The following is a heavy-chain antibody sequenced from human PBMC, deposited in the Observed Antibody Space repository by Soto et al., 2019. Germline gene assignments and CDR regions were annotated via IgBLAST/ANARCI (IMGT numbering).Heavy chain of an antibody. CDR2: IGTAGDT. CDR3: ATQKDIVVVVAATMLFDY. V-gene: IGHV3-13*01. D-gene: IGHD2-15*01. Sequence: PGGSLRLSCAASGFTFSSYDMHWVRQATGKGLEWVSAIGTAGDTYYPGSVKGRFTISRDNSKNTLYLQMNSLRAEDTAVYYCATQKDIVVVVAATMLFDYWGQGTLVTVSS. CDR1: GFTFSSYD. J-gene: IGHJ4*02.